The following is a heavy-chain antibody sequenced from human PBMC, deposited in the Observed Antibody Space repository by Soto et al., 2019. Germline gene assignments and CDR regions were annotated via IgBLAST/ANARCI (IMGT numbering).Heavy chain of an antibody. J-gene: IGHJ6*02. Sequence: SETLSLTCVVSGGSISRGGYSWSWIRQPPGKGLEWIGYIYHSGSTFYNPSLKSRVTISVDRSKSQFSLKLSSVTAADTAVYYCARVGITIFGVVSDYNGMDVWGQGTTVTVSS. V-gene: IGHV4-30-2*01. D-gene: IGHD3-3*01. CDR2: IYHSGST. CDR1: GGSISRGGYS. CDR3: ARVGITIFGVVSDYNGMDV.